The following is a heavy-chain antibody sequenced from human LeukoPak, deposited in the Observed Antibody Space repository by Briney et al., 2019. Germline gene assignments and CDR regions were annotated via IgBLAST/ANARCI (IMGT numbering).Heavy chain of an antibody. CDR1: GFTFSNYS. CDR3: ARELLWFGEFTARYYYYGMDV. J-gene: IGHJ6*02. D-gene: IGHD3-10*01. CDR2: ISSSSSYI. Sequence: PGGSLRLSCAASGFTFSNYSMNWVRQAPGKGLEWVSSISSSSSYIYYADSVKGRFTISRDNAKNSLYLQMNSLRAEDTAVYYCARELLWFGEFTARYYYYGMDVWGQGTTVTVSS. V-gene: IGHV3-21*01.